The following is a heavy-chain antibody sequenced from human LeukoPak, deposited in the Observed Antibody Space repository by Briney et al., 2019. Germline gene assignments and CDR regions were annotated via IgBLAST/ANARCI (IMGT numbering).Heavy chain of an antibody. CDR1: GFTFSSYA. D-gene: IGHD2-2*01. Sequence: HPGGSLRLSCGASGFTFSSYAMSWVRQAPGKGLEWVSAISGSGGSTYYADSVKGRFTISNDNSKKTLYLQMNSLRAEHTAVYCCAQGVVGVPSVVQGTAYYYYGRDLWGQGTTVTVSS. J-gene: IGHJ6*02. CDR2: ISGSGGST. V-gene: IGHV3-23*01. CDR3: AQGVVGVPSVVQGTAYYYYGRDL.